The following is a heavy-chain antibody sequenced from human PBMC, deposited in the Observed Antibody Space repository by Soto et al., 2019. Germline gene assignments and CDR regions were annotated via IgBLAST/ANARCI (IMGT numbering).Heavy chain of an antibody. Sequence: EVQLVESGGGVVRPGGSLRLACVVSGFSLDEYGMSWVRQAPGKGPEWVSGMNRNGNSTGYADSVKGRFTISRDEAKNSLYLQMNSLRAEDTAFYYCARDHRWGYEYGDYGDSWGHGTLVTVSS. D-gene: IGHD4-17*01. V-gene: IGHV3-20*04. CDR3: ARDHRWGYEYGDYGDS. CDR1: GFSLDEYG. J-gene: IGHJ5*01. CDR2: MNRNGNST.